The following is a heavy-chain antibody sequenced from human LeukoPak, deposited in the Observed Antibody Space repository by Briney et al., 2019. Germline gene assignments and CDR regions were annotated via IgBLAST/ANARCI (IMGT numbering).Heavy chain of an antibody. CDR2: ITYDGYYK. V-gene: IGHV3-30*03. CDR3: ARDLSPVVRASPKCD. Sequence: PGTSLRLSCAASRFTFTSYGMHWVRQAPGKGLEWVALITYDGYYKYYSDSVKGRFTISSDTSKNTLYLQMNSLRAEDTAVYYCARDLSPVVRASPKCDWGQGTPVTVSS. D-gene: IGHD4-23*01. J-gene: IGHJ4*02. CDR1: RFTFTSYG.